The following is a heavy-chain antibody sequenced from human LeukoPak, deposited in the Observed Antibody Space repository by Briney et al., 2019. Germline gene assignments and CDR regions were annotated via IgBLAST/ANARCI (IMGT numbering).Heavy chain of an antibody. Sequence: PSQTLSLTCTVSGGSISSGGYYWSWIRQHPGKGLEWIGYIYYSGSTNYNPSLKSRVTISVDTSKNQFSLKLSSVTAADTAVYYCARAFNYVWGSYRRSHDNWFDPWGQGTLVTVSS. J-gene: IGHJ5*02. D-gene: IGHD3-16*02. CDR2: IYYSGST. CDR3: ARAFNYVWGSYRRSHDNWFDP. CDR1: GGSISSGGYY. V-gene: IGHV4-31*03.